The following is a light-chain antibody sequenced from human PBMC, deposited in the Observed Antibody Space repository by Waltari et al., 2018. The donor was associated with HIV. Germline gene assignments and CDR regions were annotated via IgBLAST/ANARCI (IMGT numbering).Light chain of an antibody. CDR1: QSVNNN. CDR2: DAS. V-gene: IGKV3-15*01. J-gene: IGKJ5*01. CDR3: QQYANWPFT. Sequence: EKVMTQSPATLSVSPGERATFTCRASQSVNNNLAWYQQKPGQAPRLLISDASTRATCIPARFSGSGSGTEFTLTISSLQSEDFAVYFCQQYANWPFTFGQGTRLEIK.